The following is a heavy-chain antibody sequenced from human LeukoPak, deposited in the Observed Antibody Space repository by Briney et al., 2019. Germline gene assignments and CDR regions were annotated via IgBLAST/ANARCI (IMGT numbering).Heavy chain of an antibody. CDR3: ARGSGSYSFYFDY. Sequence: GGSLRLSCAASGFTFSDYAMTWVRQAPGKGLEWVATISGSGVMTYYADSVKGRFTVSGDNAKNSLYLQMNSLRAEDTAVYYCARGSGSYSFYFDYWGQGTLVTVSS. J-gene: IGHJ4*02. V-gene: IGHV3-23*01. CDR1: GFTFSDYA. CDR2: ISGSGVMT. D-gene: IGHD3-10*01.